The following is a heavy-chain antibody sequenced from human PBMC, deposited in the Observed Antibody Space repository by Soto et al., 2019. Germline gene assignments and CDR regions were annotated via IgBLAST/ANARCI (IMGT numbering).Heavy chain of an antibody. D-gene: IGHD2-15*01. CDR3: ARDTHATRNGMDV. J-gene: IGHJ6*02. CDR1: GFTVSSNY. CDR2: IYSGGST. Sequence: GVSLRLSCAASGFTVSSNYMSWVRQAPGKGLEWVSVIYSGGSTYYADSVRGRFTISRDNSKNTLYLQMKSLRAEDTAVYYCARDTHATRNGMDVWGQGTTVTVSS. V-gene: IGHV3-53*01.